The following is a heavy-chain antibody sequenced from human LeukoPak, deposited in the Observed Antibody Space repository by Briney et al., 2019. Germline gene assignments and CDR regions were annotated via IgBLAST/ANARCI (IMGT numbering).Heavy chain of an antibody. Sequence: GGSLRLSCVASGFTFSNNYMTWVRQTPGKGLEYVSSIGSGGYTFYAGSVKGRFSISRDISQNTVYLQMNSLRAEDTAMYFCDRARSATAYAFDFWGQGTLVTVSS. V-gene: IGHV3-53*01. J-gene: IGHJ4*02. CDR1: GFTFSNNY. CDR2: IGSGGYT. CDR3: DRARSATAYAFDF. D-gene: IGHD2-15*01.